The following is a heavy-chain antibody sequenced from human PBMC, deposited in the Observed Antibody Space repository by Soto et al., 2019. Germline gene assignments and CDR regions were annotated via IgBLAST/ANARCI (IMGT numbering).Heavy chain of an antibody. CDR1: GGSISSYY. V-gene: IGHV4-59*01. CDR3: AREGWGGYYRMVV. CDR2: IYYSGST. J-gene: IGHJ6*02. D-gene: IGHD3-16*01. Sequence: SETLSLTCTVSGGSISSYYWSWIRQPPGKGLEWIGYIYYSGSTNYNPSLKSRVTISVDTSKNQFSLKLSSVTAADTAVYYCAREGWGGYYRMVVWGQGTKATVYS.